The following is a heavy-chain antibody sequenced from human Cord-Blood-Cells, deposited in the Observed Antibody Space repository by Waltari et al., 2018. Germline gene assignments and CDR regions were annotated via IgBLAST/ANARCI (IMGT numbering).Heavy chain of an antibody. J-gene: IGHJ3*02. CDR1: GYPISSGYY. D-gene: IGHD3-10*01. CDR3: ARDYYGSGSDAFDI. V-gene: IGHV4-38-2*02. Sequence: QVQLQESGPGLVKPSETLSLTCTVSGYPISSGYYWGWVRQPPGKGLEWIGSIYHSGSTYYNPSLKSRVTISVDTSKNQFSLKLSSVTAADTAVYYCARDYYGSGSDAFDIWGQGTMVTVSS. CDR2: IYHSGST.